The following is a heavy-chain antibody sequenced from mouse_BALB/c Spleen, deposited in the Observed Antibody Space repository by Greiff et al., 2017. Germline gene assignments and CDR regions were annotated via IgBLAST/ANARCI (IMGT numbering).Heavy chain of an antibody. Sequence: EVQGVESGGGLVKLGGSLKLSCAASGFTFSSYYMSWVRQTPEKRLELVAAINSNGGSTYYPDTVKGRFTISRDNAKNTLYLQMSSLKSEDTALYYCARHYYGSRSYWYFDVWGAGTTVTVSS. D-gene: IGHD1-1*01. CDR3: ARHYYGSRSYWYFDV. CDR1: GFTFSSYY. J-gene: IGHJ1*01. V-gene: IGHV5-6-2*01. CDR2: INSNGGST.